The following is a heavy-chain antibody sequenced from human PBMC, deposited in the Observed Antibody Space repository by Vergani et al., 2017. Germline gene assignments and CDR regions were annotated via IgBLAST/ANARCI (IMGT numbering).Heavy chain of an antibody. D-gene: IGHD3-10*01. CDR1: GFTFSDYY. V-gene: IGHV4-38-2*01. CDR3: ARSVGVLKQIYYYYGMDV. J-gene: IGHJ6*02. Sequence: QVQLVESGGGLVKPGGSLRLSCAASGFTFSDYYMSWIRQAPGKGLEWIGSIYYSGSTYYNPSLKSRVTISVDTSKNQFSLKLSSVTAADPAVYYCARSVGVLKQIYYYYGMDVWGQGTTVTVAS. CDR2: IYYSGST.